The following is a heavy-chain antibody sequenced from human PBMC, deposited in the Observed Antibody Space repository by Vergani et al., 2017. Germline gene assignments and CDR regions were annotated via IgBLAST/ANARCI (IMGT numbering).Heavy chain of an antibody. V-gene: IGHV4-4*09. CDR2: IYTSGST. J-gene: IGHJ4*02. CDR1: GGSISSYY. D-gene: IGHD6-13*01. CDR3: ARHHSSSWPSFDY. Sequence: QVQLQESGPGLVKPSETLSLTCTVSGGSISSYYWSWIRQPPGKGLEWIGYIYTSGSTNYNTSLKSRVTISVDTSKNQFSLKLSSVTAADTAVYYCARHHSSSWPSFDYWGQGTLVTVSS.